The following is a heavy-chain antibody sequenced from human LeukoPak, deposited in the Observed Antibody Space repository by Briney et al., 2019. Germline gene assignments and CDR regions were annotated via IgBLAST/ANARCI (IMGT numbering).Heavy chain of an antibody. CDR3: ARVGGVPAAHFDY. Sequence: PGGSLRLSCAASGFTVSTKYMSCVRQAPGKGLEWVSLIYSSGTTYYADSVKGRFTISRDNSKNSLYLQMNSLRAEDTAVYYCARVGGVPAAHFDYWGQGALVTVSS. J-gene: IGHJ4*02. CDR1: GFTVSTKY. CDR2: IYSSGTT. D-gene: IGHD2-2*01. V-gene: IGHV3-53*01.